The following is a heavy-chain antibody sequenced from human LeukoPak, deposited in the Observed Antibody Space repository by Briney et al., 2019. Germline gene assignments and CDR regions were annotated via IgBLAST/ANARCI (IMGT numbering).Heavy chain of an antibody. CDR3: ARDPSLDY. J-gene: IGHJ4*02. CDR1: GFTFSPYS. V-gene: IGHV3-66*01. CDR2: IYSGGST. Sequence: GGSLRLSCAASGFTFSPYSMNWVRQAPGKGLEWVSVIYSGGSTYYADSVKGRFTISRDSSKNTLYLQMNSLRAEDTAVYYCARDPSLDYWGQGTLVTVSS.